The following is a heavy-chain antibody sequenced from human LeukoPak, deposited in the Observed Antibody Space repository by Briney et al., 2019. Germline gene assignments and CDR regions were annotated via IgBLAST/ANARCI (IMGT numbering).Heavy chain of an antibody. CDR3: AKRDSSNYGMDV. CDR1: GVSFSSYG. Sequence: PGGSLRLSCAASGVSFSSYGMHWVRQAPGKGLEWVTFIGYDGSNKYYADSVKGRFTISRDNSKNTLYLQMKSLRAEDTAVYYCAKRDSSNYGMDVWGQGTTVTVSS. J-gene: IGHJ6*02. D-gene: IGHD3-22*01. CDR2: IGYDGSNK. V-gene: IGHV3-30*02.